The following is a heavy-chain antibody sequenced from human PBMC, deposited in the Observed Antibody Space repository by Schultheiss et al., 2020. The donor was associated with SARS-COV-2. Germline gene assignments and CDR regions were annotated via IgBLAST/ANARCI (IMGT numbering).Heavy chain of an antibody. D-gene: IGHD6-19*01. CDR1: GGTFSRYA. Sequence: SVKVSCKASGGTFSRYAISWVRQAPGQGLEWMGGIIPMFGTPNYAQKFQGRVTITADESTSTVYMELSSLRSEDTAVYYCARYSSGWYNYWGQGTLVTVSS. V-gene: IGHV1-69*13. J-gene: IGHJ4*02. CDR3: ARYSSGWYNY. CDR2: IIPMFGTP.